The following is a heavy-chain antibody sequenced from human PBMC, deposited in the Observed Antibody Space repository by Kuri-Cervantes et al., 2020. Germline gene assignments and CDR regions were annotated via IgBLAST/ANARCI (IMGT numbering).Heavy chain of an antibody. CDR3: ARDEPDYDILTGSWYAFDI. CDR1: GFTFSSYS. V-gene: IGHV3-21*01. J-gene: IGHJ3*02. D-gene: IGHD3-9*01. Sequence: ETLSLTCAASGFTFSSYSMNWVRQAPGKGLEWVSSISSSSSYIYYADSVKGRFTISRDNAKNSLYLQMNSLRAEDTAVYYCARDEPDYDILTGSWYAFDIWGQGTMVTVSS. CDR2: ISSSSSYI.